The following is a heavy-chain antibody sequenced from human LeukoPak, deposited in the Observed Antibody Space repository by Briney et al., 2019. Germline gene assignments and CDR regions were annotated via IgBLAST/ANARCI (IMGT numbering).Heavy chain of an antibody. D-gene: IGHD1-26*01. CDR1: GFTFSSHS. CDR2: ISSSSTYI. V-gene: IGHV3-21*01. J-gene: IGHJ4*02. Sequence: GGSLRLSCAASGFTFSSHSMNWVRQAPGKGLEWVSYISSSSTYIYYAGSVKGRFTISRDNAKNSLYLQMNSLRAEDTAVYYCASGYGRARASDYWGQGTLVTVSS. CDR3: ASGYGRARASDY.